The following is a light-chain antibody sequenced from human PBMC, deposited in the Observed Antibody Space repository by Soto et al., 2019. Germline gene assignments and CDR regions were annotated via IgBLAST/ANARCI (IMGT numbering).Light chain of an antibody. CDR1: SIDVGGYNY. CDR2: EVS. J-gene: IGLJ1*01. Sequence: QSVLTQPPSASGSPGQSVTISCTGTSIDVGGYNYVSWYQQHPGKAPRLMIYEVSKRPSGVPDRFSGSKSGNTASLTVSGLQAEDEADYYRTSYAGTNNPYVFGIGTKVTVL. CDR3: TSYAGTNNPYV. V-gene: IGLV2-8*01.